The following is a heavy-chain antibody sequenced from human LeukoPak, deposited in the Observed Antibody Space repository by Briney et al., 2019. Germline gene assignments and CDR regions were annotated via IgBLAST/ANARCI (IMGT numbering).Heavy chain of an antibody. CDR1: GFTFTTYW. V-gene: IGHV3-74*01. D-gene: IGHD2-15*01. CDR2: INSDVSST. Sequence: GGSLRLSCAASGFTFTTYWMHWVRQAPGKGLVWVSRINSDVSSTNYADSVKGRFTISRDNAKNTLYLQMNSLRAEDTAVYYCARKWWENWFDSWGQGALVTVSS. J-gene: IGHJ5*01. CDR3: ARKWWENWFDS.